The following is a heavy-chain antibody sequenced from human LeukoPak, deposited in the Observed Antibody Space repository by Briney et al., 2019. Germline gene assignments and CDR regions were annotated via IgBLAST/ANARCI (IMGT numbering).Heavy chain of an antibody. V-gene: IGHV1-3*01. CDR3: ARGWAYYYDSSGPFDY. Sequence: ASVKVSCKASGYTFTSYAMHWVRQAPGQRLEWMGWINAGNGNTKYSQKFQGRVTITRDTSASTAYMELSSLRSEDTAVYYCARGWAYYYDSSGPFDYWGQGTLVTVSS. CDR1: GYTFTSYA. D-gene: IGHD3-22*01. J-gene: IGHJ4*02. CDR2: INAGNGNT.